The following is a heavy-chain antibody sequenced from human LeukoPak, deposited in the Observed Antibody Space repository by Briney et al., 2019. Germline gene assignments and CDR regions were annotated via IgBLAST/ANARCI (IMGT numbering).Heavy chain of an antibody. V-gene: IGHV3-74*01. CDR1: GFTFTSYW. J-gene: IGHJ4*02. D-gene: IGHD5-24*01. Sequence: GGSLRLSCAASGFTFTSYWMHWVRQAPGKGLMWVSRIKSDGSSTSYADSVKGRFTISRDNAKNTLYLQMNSLRAEDTAVYYCARDGYKPGYWGQGTLVTVSS. CDR3: ARDGYKPGY. CDR2: IKSDGSST.